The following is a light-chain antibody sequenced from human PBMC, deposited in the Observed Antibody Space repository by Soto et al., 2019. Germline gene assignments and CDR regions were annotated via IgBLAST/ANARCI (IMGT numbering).Light chain of an antibody. V-gene: IGKV3-20*01. CDR2: GAS. Sequence: EVVMTQSPANLSVSPEERATLSCRASLSVSRNLAWYQQKPGQAPRLLIYGASSRATGIPDRFSGSGSGTDFTLTISRLEPEDFAVYYCQQYGSSPWTFGQGTKVDIK. J-gene: IGKJ1*01. CDR1: LSVSRN. CDR3: QQYGSSPWT.